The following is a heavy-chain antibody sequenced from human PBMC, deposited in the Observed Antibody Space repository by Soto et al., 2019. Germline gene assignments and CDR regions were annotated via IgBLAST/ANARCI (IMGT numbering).Heavy chain of an antibody. Sequence: PGGSLRLSCAASGFTFSSYSMDWVRQAPGKGLEWVSSISSSSSYIYYADSVKGRFTISRDNAKNSLYLQMNSLRAEDTAVYYCARGSYYYGSGRFAFDIWGQGTMVTVSS. CDR1: GFTFSSYS. D-gene: IGHD3-10*01. CDR3: ARGSYYYGSGRFAFDI. CDR2: ISSSSSYI. V-gene: IGHV3-21*01. J-gene: IGHJ3*02.